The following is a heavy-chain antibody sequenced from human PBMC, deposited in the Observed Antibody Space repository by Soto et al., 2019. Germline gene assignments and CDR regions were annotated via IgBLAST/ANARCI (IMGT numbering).Heavy chain of an antibody. D-gene: IGHD3-10*01. CDR2: IWYDGSNK. CDR1: GFTFSSYG. CDR3: AKLQERSLIMLRGVQETYRLDV. Sequence: LRLSCAASGFTFSSYGMHWVRQAPGKGLEWVAVIWYDGSNKYYADSVKGRFTISRDNSKNTLYLQMNSLRAEDAAVYYCAKLQERSLIMLRGVQETYRLDVWGHGATFTVSS. V-gene: IGHV3-33*06. J-gene: IGHJ6*02.